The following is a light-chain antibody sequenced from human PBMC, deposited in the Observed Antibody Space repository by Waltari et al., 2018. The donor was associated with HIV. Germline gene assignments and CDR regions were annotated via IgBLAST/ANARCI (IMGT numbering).Light chain of an antibody. CDR1: SSDVGTYNL. V-gene: IGLV2-23*02. Sequence: QSALTQPASVSGSPGQSLTISCTGTSSDVGTYNLVPWYQQRPGKAPKLIISEVSQRPAGVSNHFSGSKSANTASLTISGLQAEDEADYYCCSYAGSTNWVFGGGTKLTVL. J-gene: IGLJ3*02. CDR3: CSYAGSTNWV. CDR2: EVS.